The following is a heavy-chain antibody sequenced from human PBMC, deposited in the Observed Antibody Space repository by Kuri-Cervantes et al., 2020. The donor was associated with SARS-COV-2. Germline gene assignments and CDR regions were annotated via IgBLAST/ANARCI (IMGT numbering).Heavy chain of an antibody. CDR1: GFTFSSYG. CDR3: ARAQNTYGSGSYVYFQH. D-gene: IGHD3-10*01. J-gene: IGHJ1*01. CDR2: IRYDGSNK. Sequence: GESLKISCAASGFTFSSYGMHWVRQAPGKGLEWVAFIRYDGSNKYYADSVKGRFTISRDNSKNTLYLQMNSLRAEDTAVCYCARAQNTYGSGSYVYFQHWGQGTLVTVSS. V-gene: IGHV3-30*02.